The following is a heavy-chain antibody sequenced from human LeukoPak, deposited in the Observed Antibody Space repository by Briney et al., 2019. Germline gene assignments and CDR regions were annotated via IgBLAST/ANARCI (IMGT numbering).Heavy chain of an antibody. J-gene: IGHJ4*02. CDR3: AREKIEYGSGSYYNDY. Sequence: GGSLRLSCSASGFTFSSYSMNWVRQAPGKGLEWVSSISSSSSYIYYAESVKGRFTISRDNSKNKLYLQMNSLRAEDTAVYYCAREKIEYGSGSYYNDYWGQGTLVTVSS. CDR1: GFTFSSYS. D-gene: IGHD3-10*01. V-gene: IGHV3-21*01. CDR2: ISSSSSYI.